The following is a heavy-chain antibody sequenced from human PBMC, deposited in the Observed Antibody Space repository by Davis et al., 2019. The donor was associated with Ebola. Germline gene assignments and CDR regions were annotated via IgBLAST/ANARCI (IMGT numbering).Heavy chain of an antibody. V-gene: IGHV3-30-3*01. J-gene: IGHJ3*02. D-gene: IGHD5-24*01. CDR3: ARDRDGYSPMFDAFDI. Sequence: GESLKISCAASGFTLSPYAMHWVRQAPGKGLEWVAVISYNGHNDYYAASVKGRFTISRDNSKNSLFLQIYSLRPDDTAIYYCARDRDGYSPMFDAFDIWGQGTMVTVSS. CDR1: GFTLSPYA. CDR2: ISYNGHND.